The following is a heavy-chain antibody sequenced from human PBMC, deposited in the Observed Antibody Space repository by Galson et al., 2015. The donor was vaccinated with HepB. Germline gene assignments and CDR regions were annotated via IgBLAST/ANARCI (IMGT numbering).Heavy chain of an antibody. CDR3: ARNLYGSYRDAFDI. J-gene: IGHJ3*02. CDR2: SSGSGRTT. CDR1: GFTISNYA. Sequence: SLRLSCAASGFTISNYAMTWVRQAPGKGLEWVSVSSGSGRTTYYADSVKGRFTISRDNSKNTLYLQMNSLRAEDTAVFYCARNLYGSYRDAFDIWGQGTMVTVSS. V-gene: IGHV3-23*01. D-gene: IGHD1-26*01.